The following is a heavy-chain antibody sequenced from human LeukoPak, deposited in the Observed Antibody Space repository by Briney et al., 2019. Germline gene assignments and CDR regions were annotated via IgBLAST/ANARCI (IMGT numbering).Heavy chain of an antibody. V-gene: IGHV3-48*03. J-gene: IGHJ4*02. CDR2: ISSSGSTV. CDR1: GFSFSTYE. Sequence: GGSLRLSCAASGFSFSTYEMHWVRQAPGKGLEWVSDISSSGSTVYYADSVKGRFTTSRDNANNYLYLQMHSLRAEDTAVYYCSLLAVASPQDYWGQGTLVTVS. CDR3: SLLAVASPQDY. D-gene: IGHD6-19*01.